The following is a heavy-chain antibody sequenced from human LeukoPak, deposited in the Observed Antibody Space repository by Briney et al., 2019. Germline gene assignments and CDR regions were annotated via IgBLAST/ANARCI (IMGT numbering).Heavy chain of an antibody. V-gene: IGHV3-23*01. CDR1: GFTFSSYA. J-gene: IGHJ4*02. D-gene: IGHD3-22*01. CDR3: AKDLRPVYYYDNSGYYPLMSY. Sequence: PGGSLRLSCAASGFTFSSYAMSWVRQAPGKGLEWVSAISGSGGSTYYADSVKGRFTISRDNSKNTLYLQMNSLRAEDTAVYYCAKDLRPVYYYDNSGYYPLMSYWGQGTLVTVPS. CDR2: ISGSGGST.